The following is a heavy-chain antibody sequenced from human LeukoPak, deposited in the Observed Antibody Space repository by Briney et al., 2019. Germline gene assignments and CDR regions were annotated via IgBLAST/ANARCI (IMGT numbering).Heavy chain of an antibody. D-gene: IGHD4-23*01. V-gene: IGHV1-18*01. Sequence: ASVKVSCKASGYTFSSYGMSWVRQAPGQRLEWMGCISAYNGNTNYAQKFQDRVTMTTDTSTSTAYMELRSLRSDDTAVYYCARDHSYGGKELAYWGQGTLVTVSS. J-gene: IGHJ4*02. CDR1: GYTFSSYG. CDR2: ISAYNGNT. CDR3: ARDHSYGGKELAY.